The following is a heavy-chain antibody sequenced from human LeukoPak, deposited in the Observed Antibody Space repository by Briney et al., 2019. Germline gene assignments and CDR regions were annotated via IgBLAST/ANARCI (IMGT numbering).Heavy chain of an antibody. CDR3: ARDRRFLTLSFDY. J-gene: IGHJ4*02. V-gene: IGHV3-33*08. CDR2: IWYDGSNK. D-gene: IGHD3-3*01. CDR1: GFTFSSYA. Sequence: PGGSLRLSCAASGFTFSSYAMHWVRQAPGKGLEWVAVIWYDGSNKYYADSVKGRFAISRDNSKNTLYLQMNSLRAEDTAVYYCARDRRFLTLSFDYWGQGTLVTVSS.